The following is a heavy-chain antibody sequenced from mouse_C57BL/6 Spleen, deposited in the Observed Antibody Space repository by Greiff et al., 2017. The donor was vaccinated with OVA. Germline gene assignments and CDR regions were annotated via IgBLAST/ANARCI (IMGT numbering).Heavy chain of an antibody. CDR3: VRHALDY. J-gene: IGHJ2*01. CDR2: IRSKSNKYAT. CDR1: GFSFNTYA. Sequence: EVKLMESGGGLVQPKGSLTLSCAASGFSFNTYAMNWVRQAPGKGLEWVARIRSKSNKYATYYADSVKDRFTISRDDSESILYLQMNNLKTEDTAMYSCVRHALDYWGQGTTLTVSS. V-gene: IGHV10-1*01.